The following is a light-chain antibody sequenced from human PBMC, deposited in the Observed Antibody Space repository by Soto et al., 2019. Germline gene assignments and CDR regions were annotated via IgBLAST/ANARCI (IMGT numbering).Light chain of an antibody. V-gene: IGLV2-14*01. J-gene: IGLJ1*01. CDR1: SSDVGGYNY. Sequence: QSALTQPASVSGSPGQSITISCTGSSSDVGGYNYVSWFQQHPDKAPKVIISEVSDRPSGVSNRFSGSKSGNTASLTISGLQAEDEADYYCGSYTGRRTYVFGTGTKV. CDR2: EVS. CDR3: GSYTGRRTYV.